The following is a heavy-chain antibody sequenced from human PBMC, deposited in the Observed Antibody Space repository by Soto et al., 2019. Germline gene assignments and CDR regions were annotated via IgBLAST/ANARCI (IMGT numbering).Heavy chain of an antibody. J-gene: IGHJ4*02. Sequence: KTSETLSLTCAVYGGSFSGYYWSWIRQSPGKGLEWIGEINHSGSTNYNPSLKSRVTISVDTSKNQFSLKLSSVTAADTAVYYCARGWGYDSSGYYSDYWGQGTLVTVSS. CDR1: GGSFSGYY. D-gene: IGHD3-22*01. CDR3: ARGWGYDSSGYYSDY. CDR2: INHSGST. V-gene: IGHV4-34*01.